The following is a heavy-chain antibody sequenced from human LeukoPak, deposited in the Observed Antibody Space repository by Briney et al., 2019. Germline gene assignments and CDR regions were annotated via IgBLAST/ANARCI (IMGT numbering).Heavy chain of an antibody. CDR2: IDYRGST. J-gene: IGHJ5*02. CDR1: GGSISSYY. V-gene: IGHV4-59*01. D-gene: IGHD3-16*01. Sequence: PSETLSLTCTVSGGSISSYYWNWIRQPSGKGLEWIGDIDYRGSTNYNPSLKSRVTISVDTSKNQFSLKLSSVTAADTAVYYCARKTSRSSAYTTWGQGTLVTVSS. CDR3: ARKTSRSSAYTT.